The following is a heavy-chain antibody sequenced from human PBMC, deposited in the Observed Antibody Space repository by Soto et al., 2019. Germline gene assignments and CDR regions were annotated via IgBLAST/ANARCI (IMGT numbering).Heavy chain of an antibody. CDR2: ISGSGGST. V-gene: IGHV3-23*01. J-gene: IGHJ1*01. D-gene: IGHD2-15*01. Sequence: SLRLSCAASGFTFRNYGMSWVRQAPGKGLEWVSVISGSGGSTYYADSVKGRFTLSRDNSKNTVYLQMNSLRAEDTAVYYCAKDSPVGVPLLRDLHDWGQGTLVTVSS. CDR1: GFTFRNYG. CDR3: AKDSPVGVPLLRDLHD.